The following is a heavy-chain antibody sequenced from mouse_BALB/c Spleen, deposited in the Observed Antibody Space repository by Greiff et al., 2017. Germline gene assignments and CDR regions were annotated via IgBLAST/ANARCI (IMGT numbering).Heavy chain of an antibody. CDR1: GFTFSSFG. CDR3: ARELTGTMDY. V-gene: IGHV5-17*02. D-gene: IGHD4-1*01. CDR2: ISSGSSTI. Sequence: EVMLVESGGGLVQPGGSRKLSCAASGFTFSSFGMHWVRQAPEKGLEWVAYISSGSSTIYYADTVKGRFTISRDNPKNTLFLQMTSLRSEDTAMYYCARELTGTMDYWGQGTSVTVSS. J-gene: IGHJ4*01.